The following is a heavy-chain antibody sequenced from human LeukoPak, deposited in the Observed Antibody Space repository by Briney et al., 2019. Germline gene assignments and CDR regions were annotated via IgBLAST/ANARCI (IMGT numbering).Heavy chain of an antibody. V-gene: IGHV4-59*01. CDR2: IYYSGST. CDR3: ARGLPFFYDSSGYYSY. CDR1: GGSINNYY. D-gene: IGHD3-22*01. J-gene: IGHJ4*02. Sequence: PSETLSLTCTVSGGSINNYYWSWIRQPPGKGLEWIGYIYYSGSTNYNPSLKSRVTISVDTSKNQFSLKLSSVTAADTAVYYCARGLPFFYDSSGYYSYWGQGTLVTVSS.